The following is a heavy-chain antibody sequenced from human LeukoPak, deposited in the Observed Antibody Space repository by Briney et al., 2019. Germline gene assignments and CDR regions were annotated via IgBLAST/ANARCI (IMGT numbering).Heavy chain of an antibody. J-gene: IGHJ6*03. V-gene: IGHV4-39*01. CDR1: GGSISSYY. CDR2: IYYSGST. D-gene: IGHD6-19*01. Sequence: SETLSLTCTVSGGSISSYYWGWIRQPPGKGLEWIGSIYYSGSTYYNPSLKSRVTISVDTSKNQFSLKLSSVTAADTAVYYCARQKEAVAGYYYYYYMDVWGKGTTVTISS. CDR3: ARQKEAVAGYYYYYYMDV.